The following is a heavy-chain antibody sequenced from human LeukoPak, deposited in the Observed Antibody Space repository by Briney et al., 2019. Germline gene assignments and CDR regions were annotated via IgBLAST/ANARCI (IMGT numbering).Heavy chain of an antibody. CDR2: ISYDGSNK. CDR3: ARDRSEYYYDSSGYTFDY. V-gene: IGHV3-30-3*01. CDR1: GFTFSSYA. Sequence: PGGSLRLSCAASGFTFSSYAMHWVRQAPGKGLEWVAVISYDGSNKYYADSVKGRFTISRDNSKNTLYLQMNSLRAEDTAVYYCARDRSEYYYDSSGYTFDYRGQGTLVTVSS. D-gene: IGHD3-22*01. J-gene: IGHJ4*02.